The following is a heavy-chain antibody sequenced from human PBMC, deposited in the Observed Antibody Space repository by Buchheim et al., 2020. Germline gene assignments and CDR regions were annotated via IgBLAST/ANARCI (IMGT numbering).Heavy chain of an antibody. Sequence: EVQLVESGGGLVQPGGSLRLSCAASGFTFSSFWMGWARQAPGKGLEWVSAISGSGGSTYYADSVKGRFTISRDNSKNTLYLQMNSLRAEDTAVYYCAKDPDERGRRGDYFDYWGQGTL. CDR2: ISGSGGST. CDR3: AKDPDERGRRGDYFDY. V-gene: IGHV3-23*04. CDR1: GFTFSSFW. J-gene: IGHJ4*02. D-gene: IGHD3-16*01.